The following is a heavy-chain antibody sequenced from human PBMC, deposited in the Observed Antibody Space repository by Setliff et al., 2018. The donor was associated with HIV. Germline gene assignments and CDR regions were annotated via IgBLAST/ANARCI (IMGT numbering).Heavy chain of an antibody. Sequence: SETLSLTCTVSGDSVNDRSYFWGWIRQPPGKGLEWIGTFYYNGDSRYNPSLKSRVTISVDTSKNQFSLRLTSVAATDTAVYYCARAPYVSGSFGWFDPWGQGTLVTVSS. V-gene: IGHV4-39*01. CDR1: GDSVNDRSYF. D-gene: IGHD3-10*01. J-gene: IGHJ5*02. CDR2: FYYNGDS. CDR3: ARAPYVSGSFGWFDP.